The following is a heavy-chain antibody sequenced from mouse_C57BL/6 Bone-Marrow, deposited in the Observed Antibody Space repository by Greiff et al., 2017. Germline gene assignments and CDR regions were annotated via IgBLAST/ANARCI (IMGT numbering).Heavy chain of an antibody. Sequence: QVQLQQPGAELVKPGASVKMSCKASGYTFTSYWITWVKQRPGQGLEWIGDIYPGSGSTNYNEKFKSKATLTVDTSSSTAYMQLSSLTSEDSAVYYCARDLYYDYDGAWFAYLGQGTLVTVSA. CDR2: IYPGSGST. CDR1: GYTFTSYW. V-gene: IGHV1-55*01. J-gene: IGHJ3*01. CDR3: ARDLYYDYDGAWFAY. D-gene: IGHD2-4*01.